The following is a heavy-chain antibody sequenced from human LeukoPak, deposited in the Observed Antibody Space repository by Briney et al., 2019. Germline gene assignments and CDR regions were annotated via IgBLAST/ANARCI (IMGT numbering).Heavy chain of an antibody. J-gene: IGHJ4*02. CDR2: IYYSGST. V-gene: IGHV4-30-4*01. CDR1: GSSISSGDYY. D-gene: IGHD3-10*01. Sequence: SETLSLTCTVSGSSISSGDYYWSWIRRPPGKGLEWIGYIYYSGSTYYNPSLKSRVTISVDTSKNQFSLKLSSVTAADTAVYYCARRVVRGDSFDYWGQGTLVTVPS. CDR3: ARRVVRGDSFDY.